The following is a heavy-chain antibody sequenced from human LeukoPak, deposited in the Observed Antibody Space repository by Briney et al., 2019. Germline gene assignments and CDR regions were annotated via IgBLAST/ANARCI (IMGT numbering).Heavy chain of an antibody. V-gene: IGHV1-8*02. J-gene: IGHJ5*02. CDR2: MNPDTGNS. CDR3: ARVLRDTTWYDN. Sequence: EASVKVSCKASGYTFTSYDINWVRQATGEGLEWMGWMNPDTGNSGFAQKFQGRVSMTRDTSITTAFMELSSLSSDDTAVYYCARVLRDTTWYDNWGQGTLVTVSS. CDR1: GYTFTSYD. D-gene: IGHD4-17*01.